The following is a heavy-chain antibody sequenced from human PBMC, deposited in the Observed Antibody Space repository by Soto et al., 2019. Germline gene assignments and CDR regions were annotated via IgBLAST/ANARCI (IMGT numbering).Heavy chain of an antibody. V-gene: IGHV3-74*01. D-gene: IGHD3-10*01. CDR3: ATPGNYYGMDV. CDR2: INSDGSST. Sequence: PGGSLRLSCAASGFTFSSYWMHWVRQAPGKGLVWVSRINSDGSSTSYADSVKGRFTISRDNAKNTLYLQMNSLRAEDTAVYYCATPGNYYGMDVWGQGTTVTVSS. J-gene: IGHJ6*02. CDR1: GFTFSSYW.